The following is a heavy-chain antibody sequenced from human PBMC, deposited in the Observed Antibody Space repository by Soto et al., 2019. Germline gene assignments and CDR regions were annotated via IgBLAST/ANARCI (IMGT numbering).Heavy chain of an antibody. J-gene: IGHJ6*03. D-gene: IGHD3-10*01. V-gene: IGHV1-18*01. Sequence: GASVKVSCKASGYTFTSYGISWVRQAPGQGLEWMGWISAYNGNTNYAQKLQGRVTMTTDTSTSTAYMELRSLRSDDTAVYYCARDEPLLLWFRELDYYYYMDVWGKGTTVTVSS. CDR1: GYTFTSYG. CDR2: ISAYNGNT. CDR3: ARDEPLLLWFRELDYYYYMDV.